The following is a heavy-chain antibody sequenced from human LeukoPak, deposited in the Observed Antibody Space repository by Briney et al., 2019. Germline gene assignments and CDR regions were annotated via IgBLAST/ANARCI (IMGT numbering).Heavy chain of an antibody. Sequence: GRSLRLSCAASGSTFSSYAMHWVRQAPGKGLEWVAVISYDGSNKYYADSVKGRFTISRDNSKNTLYLQMNSLRAEDTAVYYCASAEKYTDNSWGQGTLVTVSS. CDR2: ISYDGSNK. V-gene: IGHV3-30-3*01. CDR1: GSTFSSYA. D-gene: IGHD3-22*01. J-gene: IGHJ4*02. CDR3: ASAEKYTDNS.